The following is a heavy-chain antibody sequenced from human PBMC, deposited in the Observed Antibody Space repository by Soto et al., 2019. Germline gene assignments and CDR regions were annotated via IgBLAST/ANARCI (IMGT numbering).Heavy chain of an antibody. CDR2: IYYSGST. V-gene: IGHV4-59*01. J-gene: IGHJ6*02. D-gene: IGHD6-6*01. CDR3: AREREIAAPSVYYGMDV. CDR1: GGSISSYY. Sequence: SETLSLTCTVSGGSISSYYWSWIRQSPGRGLEWIGYIYYSGSTNYNPSLKSRVTISVDTSKNQFSLKLSSVTAADTAVYYCAREREIAAPSVYYGMDVWGQGTTVTVSS.